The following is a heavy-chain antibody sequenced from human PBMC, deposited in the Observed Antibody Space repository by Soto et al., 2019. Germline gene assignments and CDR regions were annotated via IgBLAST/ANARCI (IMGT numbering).Heavy chain of an antibody. CDR3: AKNQGVELVPLATVDWFDP. V-gene: IGHV3-23*01. CDR2: ISGSGFKK. Sequence: GGSLRLPCAASGFIFENFGMSWVRQAPGKGLEWISSISGSGFKKYYADSVKGRFTISRDNSKSTVYLELNNLSAEDTAVYHCAKNQGVELVPLATVDWFDPWGQGSVVTVSS. CDR1: GFIFENFG. J-gene: IGHJ5*02. D-gene: IGHD1-26*01.